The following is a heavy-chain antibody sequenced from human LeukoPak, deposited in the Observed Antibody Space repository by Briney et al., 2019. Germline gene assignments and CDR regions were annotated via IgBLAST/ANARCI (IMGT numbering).Heavy chain of an antibody. CDR3: ARDSPSSAFDI. CDR2: VYASGST. Sequence: SETLSLTCTVSGGSIGSDYWSWIRQPAGKGLDWIGRVYASGSTSYNPSLKSRATMSLDTSKNQFSLKLTSVTAADTAVYFCARDSPSSAFDIWGQGTMVTVSS. CDR1: GGSIGSDY. D-gene: IGHD3-10*01. J-gene: IGHJ3*02. V-gene: IGHV4-4*07.